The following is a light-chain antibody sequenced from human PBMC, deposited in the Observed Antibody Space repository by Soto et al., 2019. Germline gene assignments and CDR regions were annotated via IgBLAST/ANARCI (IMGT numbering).Light chain of an antibody. CDR3: PQYGPSSWT. J-gene: IGKJ1*01. Sequence: EIVLTQSPGTLSLSPGERATLSCRATQSVSSNDLAWYQQKPGQAPRLLIYDAASRATGIPDRFSGSGSGTDFTLTITRLATEDLAVYYCPQYGPSSWTFGQGTKVEIK. CDR2: DAA. CDR1: QSVSSND. V-gene: IGKV3-20*01.